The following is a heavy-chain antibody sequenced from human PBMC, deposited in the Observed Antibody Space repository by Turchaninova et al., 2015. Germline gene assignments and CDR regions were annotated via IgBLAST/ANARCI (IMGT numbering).Heavy chain of an antibody. Sequence: QLQLQESGPGLVKPSEPLSLTCSVSGVSISSSNHYWSWIRQPPGKGLEWIGRIFHSGHTFYNPSLQIRVTISVDSSKNQFSLTLSSVAAADTAVYYCARDGTQTGVNYFDYWGQGTLLTVSS. D-gene: IGHD1-1*01. CDR1: GVSISSSNHY. V-gene: IGHV4-39*07. CDR2: IFHSGHT. J-gene: IGHJ4*02. CDR3: ARDGTQTGVNYFDY.